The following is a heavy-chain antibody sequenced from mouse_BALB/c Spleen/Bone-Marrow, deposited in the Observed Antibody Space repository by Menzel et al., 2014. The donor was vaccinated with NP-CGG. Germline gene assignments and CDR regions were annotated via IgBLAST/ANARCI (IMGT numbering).Heavy chain of an antibody. Sequence: QVQLQQSGAELVRPGTSVKISCKASGYTFTNYWLSWVKQRPGHGLEWIGDIYPGGGYTNFNERFKGKATLTADTSSSTAYMQLSSLISEDSAVYFCAREEYGNYDRFIDYWGQGTTLTVSS. D-gene: IGHD2-10*02. CDR3: AREEYGNYDRFIDY. V-gene: IGHV1-63*02. CDR1: GYTFTNYW. CDR2: IYPGGGYT. J-gene: IGHJ2*01.